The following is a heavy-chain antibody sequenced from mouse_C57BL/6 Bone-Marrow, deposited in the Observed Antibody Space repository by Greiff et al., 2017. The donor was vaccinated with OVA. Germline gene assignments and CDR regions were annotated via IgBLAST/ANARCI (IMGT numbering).Heavy chain of an antibody. CDR2: IYPGSGST. J-gene: IGHJ2*01. D-gene: IGHD1-1*01. CDR3: AIRTTVVAPYYFDY. V-gene: IGHV1-55*01. CDR1: GYTFTSYW. Sequence: QVQLQQPGAELVKPGASVKMSCKASGYTFTSYWITWVKQRPGQGLEWIGDIYPGSGSTNYNEKFKSKATLTVDTSSSTAYMQLSSLTSEDSAVYYCAIRTTVVAPYYFDYWGQGTTLTVSS.